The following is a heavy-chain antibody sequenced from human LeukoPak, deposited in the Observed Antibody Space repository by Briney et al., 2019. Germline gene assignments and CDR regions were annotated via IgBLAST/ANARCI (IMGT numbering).Heavy chain of an antibody. D-gene: IGHD1-26*01. V-gene: IGHV3-23*01. Sequence: GGSLRLSCAASGFTFSNYGMSWLRQAPGKGLEWVSAITGSGDDAYYADSVHGRFTMSRDNSKSTLYLLMNSLRVEDTALYYCAKESTGSSPDYWGQGPWSPSRQ. CDR1: GFTFSNYG. CDR3: AKESTGSSPDY. CDR2: ITGSGDDA. J-gene: IGHJ4*02.